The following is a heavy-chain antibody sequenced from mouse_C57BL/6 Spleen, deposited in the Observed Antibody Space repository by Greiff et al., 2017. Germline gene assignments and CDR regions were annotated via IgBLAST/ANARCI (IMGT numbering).Heavy chain of an antibody. V-gene: IGHV1-64*01. J-gene: IGHJ1*03. Sequence: QVQLQQPGAELVKPGASVKLSCKASGYTFTSYWMHWVKQRPGQGLEWIGMIHPNSGSTNYNEKFKSKATLTVDKSSSTAYMQLSSLTSEDSAVYYCAREGRLRWYFDVWGTGTTVTVSS. CDR1: GYTFTSYW. CDR3: AREGRLRWYFDV. CDR2: IHPNSGST.